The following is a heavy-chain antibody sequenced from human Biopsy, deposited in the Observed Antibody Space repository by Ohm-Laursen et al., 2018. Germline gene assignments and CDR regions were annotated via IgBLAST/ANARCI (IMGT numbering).Heavy chain of an antibody. D-gene: IGHD4-23*01. CDR3: ARGSNEYGGLYFPH. J-gene: IGHJ1*01. CDR1: GGSFTGHY. CDR2: ISHTGYT. V-gene: IGHV4-59*11. Sequence: GTLSLTCTVSGGSFTGHYWTWIRQPPGKGLEWIGHISHTGYTSYKSSLKSRVTISLDTSRKHFSLRLTFLAAADTAVYYCARGSNEYGGLYFPHWGQGTLVTVSS.